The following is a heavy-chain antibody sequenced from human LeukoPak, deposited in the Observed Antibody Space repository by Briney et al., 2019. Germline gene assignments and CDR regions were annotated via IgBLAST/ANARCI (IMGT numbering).Heavy chain of an antibody. CDR1: GYTFTTYD. CDR2: MNPDSGDT. D-gene: IGHD3-3*01. CDR3: ARGQRSTLFGVAVED. Sequence: AASVKVSCKASGYTFTTYDINWVRQATGQGLEWMGWMNPDSGDTGYAQKFQGRVTMTRNTSISTAYLELSSLTSDDTAVYYCARGQRSTLFGVAVEDWGQGSLVTVSS. J-gene: IGHJ4*02. V-gene: IGHV1-8*01.